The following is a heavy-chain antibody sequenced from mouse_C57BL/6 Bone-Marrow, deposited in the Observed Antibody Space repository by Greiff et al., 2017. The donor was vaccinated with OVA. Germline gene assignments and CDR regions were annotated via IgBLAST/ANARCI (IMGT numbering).Heavy chain of an antibody. CDR2: INPNTGGT. CDR3: ARQIYYYGSSPHFDY. J-gene: IGHJ2*01. CDR1: GYTFTDYY. D-gene: IGHD1-1*01. Sequence: EVQLQQSGPELVTPGASVKISCKASGYTFTDYYMNWVKQSHGKSLEWIGDINPNTGGTSYNQKFKGKATLTVDKSSSTAYMELRSLTSEDSAVYYCARQIYYYGSSPHFDYWGQGTTLTVSS. V-gene: IGHV1-26*01.